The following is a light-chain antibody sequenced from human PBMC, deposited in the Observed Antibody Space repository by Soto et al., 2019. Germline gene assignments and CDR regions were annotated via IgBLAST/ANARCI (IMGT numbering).Light chain of an antibody. CDR3: QQYGSSRALT. CDR1: QSVSSSY. J-gene: IGKJ4*01. Sequence: EIVLTQSPGTLSLSPGERATLSCRASQSVSSSYLAWYQQKPGQAPRLLIYGASSRATGIPDRFSGSGSGTDFTLTISRLEPEDFAVYYRQQYGSSRALTFGGGTKVDIK. CDR2: GAS. V-gene: IGKV3-20*01.